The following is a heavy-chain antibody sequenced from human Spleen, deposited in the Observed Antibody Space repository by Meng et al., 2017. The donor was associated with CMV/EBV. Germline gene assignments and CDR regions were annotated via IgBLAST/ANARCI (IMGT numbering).Heavy chain of an antibody. D-gene: IGHD5-12*01. V-gene: IGHV1-8*01. J-gene: IGHJ4*02. Sequence: ASVQVSCKASGYTFMTYDINWVRQAPGQGLEWMGWMSPNSGETGLIQKFQGRVTMTRDTSTSTAFLELTSLTSDDTAVYYCARGRKYSGYDSLGYWGRGTLVTVSS. CDR1: GYTFMTYD. CDR2: MSPNSGET. CDR3: ARGRKYSGYDSLGY.